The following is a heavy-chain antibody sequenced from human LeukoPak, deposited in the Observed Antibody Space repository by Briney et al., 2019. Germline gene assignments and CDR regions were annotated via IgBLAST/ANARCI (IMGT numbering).Heavy chain of an antibody. V-gene: IGHV4-59*12. J-gene: IGHJ6*02. CDR3: ARLMTLVRGGLKRLPRSCGMDV. Sequence: SETLSLTCTVSGGSINSYYWSWIRQPPGKGLEWIGYMYDSGSTDYNPSFKSRVTISVDASKNQFSLRLNSVTAADTAVYYCARLMTLVRGGLKRLPRSCGMDVWGQGTTVTVS. CDR2: MYDSGST. CDR1: GGSINSYY. D-gene: IGHD3-10*01.